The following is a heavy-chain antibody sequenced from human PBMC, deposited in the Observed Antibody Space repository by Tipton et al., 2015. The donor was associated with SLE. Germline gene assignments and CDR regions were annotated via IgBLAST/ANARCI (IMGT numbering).Heavy chain of an antibody. J-gene: IGHJ4*02. D-gene: IGHD5-24*01. CDR3: SIGQVGAETAPIYFDN. Sequence: SLRLSCTASGFSFRGYSLTWVRRAPGKGLEWVGCISSRSYYGTTEYAASGKGRFTIPRDDSKSIAYLQMNSVQTEDTDVYYCSIGQVGAETAPIYFDNWGQATLVAVPS. CDR2: ISSRSYYGTT. CDR1: GFSFRGYS. V-gene: IGHV3-49*04.